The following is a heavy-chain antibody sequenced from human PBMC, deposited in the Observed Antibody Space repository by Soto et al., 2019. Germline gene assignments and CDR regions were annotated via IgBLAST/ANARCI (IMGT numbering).Heavy chain of an antibody. J-gene: IGHJ6*02. CDR1: GGTFSNYA. CDR2: IMPIFGRA. D-gene: IGHD6-19*01. V-gene: IGHV1-69*13. CDR3: AILVKEAGMGGNYYHGMDV. Sequence: SVKVSCKASGGTFSNYALSSVRHDTGQGLEWLGGIMPIFGRADYAQKFRGRVTITADESTTTAHMELSSLRSEDTAVYYCAILVKEAGMGGNYYHGMDVWGQGTTVTGSS.